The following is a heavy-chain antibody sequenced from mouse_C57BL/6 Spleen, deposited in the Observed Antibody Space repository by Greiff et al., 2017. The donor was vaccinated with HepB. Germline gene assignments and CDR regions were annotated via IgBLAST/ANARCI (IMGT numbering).Heavy chain of an antibody. J-gene: IGHJ4*01. CDR3: ARNLRDYDDAMDY. D-gene: IGHD2-4*01. CDR2: IWTGGGT. Sequence: QVQLQQSGPGLVAPSQSLSITCTVSGFSLTSYAISWVRQPPGKGLEWLGVIWTGGGTNYNSALKSRLSISKDNSKSQVFLKMNSLQTDDKARYYCARNLRDYDDAMDYWGQGTSVTVSS. V-gene: IGHV2-9-1*01. CDR1: GFSLTSYA.